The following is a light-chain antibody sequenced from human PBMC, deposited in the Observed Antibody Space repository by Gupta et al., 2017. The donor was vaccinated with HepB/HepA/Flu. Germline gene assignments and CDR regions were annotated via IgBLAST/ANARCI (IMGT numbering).Light chain of an antibody. CDR1: RSINSNF. Sequence: EIVLTQSPGTLSLSPGERATLSCRASRSINSNFLAWYQQKPGQAPSLLIYGVSTRATGIPDRFSGSGSGTEFTLIISRREPEDFAVYYCQQYCSPPRPFGQGTQVEIK. J-gene: IGKJ1*01. V-gene: IGKV3-20*01. CDR3: QQYCSPPRP. CDR2: GVS.